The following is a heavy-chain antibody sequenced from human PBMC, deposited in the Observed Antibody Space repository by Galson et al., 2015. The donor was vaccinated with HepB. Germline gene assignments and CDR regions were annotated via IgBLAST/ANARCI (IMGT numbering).Heavy chain of an antibody. Sequence: SCKASGGTFSTCAISWVRQDRGQGLEWMGGITPMFGTANYAQKFQGRVTITADESTSTVYMELSSLRSEDTAVYYCARGYDSANYYYLYWGQGTLVTVSS. V-gene: IGHV1-69*01. D-gene: IGHD3-10*01. CDR1: GGTFSTCA. J-gene: IGHJ4*02. CDR2: ITPMFGTA. CDR3: ARGYDSANYYYLY.